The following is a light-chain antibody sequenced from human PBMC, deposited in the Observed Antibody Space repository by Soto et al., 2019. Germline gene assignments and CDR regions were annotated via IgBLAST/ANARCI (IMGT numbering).Light chain of an antibody. CDR2: EVH. V-gene: IGLV2-8*01. CDR1: SSDVGGYNY. Sequence: QSVLTQPPSASGSLGLSVTFSCTGTSSDVGGYNYVSWYQQHPGKAPKLIIYEVHKRPSGVPDRFSGSKSGNTASLTVSGLQAEDEADYHCSSYGGNDWVFGGGTQLTVL. CDR3: SSYGGNDWV. J-gene: IGLJ3*02.